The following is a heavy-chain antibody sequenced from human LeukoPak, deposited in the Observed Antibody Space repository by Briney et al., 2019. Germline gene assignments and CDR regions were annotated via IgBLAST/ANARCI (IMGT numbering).Heavy chain of an antibody. J-gene: IGHJ6*02. D-gene: IGHD6-6*01. Sequence: SVKVSCKASGGTFSSYTISWVRQAPGQGLEWMGGIIPIFGTANYAQKFQGRVTITADESTNTAYMELSSLRSEDTAVYYCARPYSSSSYYYGMDVWGQGTTVTVSS. V-gene: IGHV1-69*13. CDR3: ARPYSSSSYYYGMDV. CDR2: IIPIFGTA. CDR1: GGTFSSYT.